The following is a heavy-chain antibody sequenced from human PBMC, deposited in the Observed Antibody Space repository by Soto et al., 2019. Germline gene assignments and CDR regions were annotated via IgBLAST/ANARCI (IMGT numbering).Heavy chain of an antibody. CDR1: GGTFSNYA. CDR3: ARGAPDSSNWRYGLQTFDS. CDR2: IIPIFDTA. J-gene: IGHJ5*01. Sequence: QVQLVQSGAEVKKPGSSVKVSCKASGGTFSNYAISWVRQAPGQGLEWMGGIIPIFDTANYAQKFQGRVTIIADKSTYTVYLQLSSLRSEDTAVYSCARGAPDSSNWRYGLQTFDSWGQGSLVTVSS. V-gene: IGHV1-69*06. D-gene: IGHD4-4*01.